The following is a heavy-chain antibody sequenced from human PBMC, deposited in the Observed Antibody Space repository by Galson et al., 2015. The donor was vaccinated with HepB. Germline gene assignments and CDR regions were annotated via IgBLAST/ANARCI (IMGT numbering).Heavy chain of an antibody. CDR1: GFTFSSYA. D-gene: IGHD3-22*01. CDR2: ISYDGSNK. CDR3: ARGEYYYDSSGYSDY. J-gene: IGHJ4*02. Sequence: SLRLSCAASGFTFSSYAMHWVRQAPGKGLEWVAVISYDGSNKYYADSVKGRFTISRDNSKNTLYLQMNSLRAEDTAVYYCARGEYYYDSSGYSDYWGQGTLVTVSS. V-gene: IGHV3-30-3*01.